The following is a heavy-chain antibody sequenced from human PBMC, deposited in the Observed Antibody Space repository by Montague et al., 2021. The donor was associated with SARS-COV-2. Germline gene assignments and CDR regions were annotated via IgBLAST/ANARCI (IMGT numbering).Heavy chain of an antibody. V-gene: IGHV3-7*03. Sequence: SLRLSCAASGFTFSTFWMTWVRQVPGNGLEWVANIKQDGSEKYYVDSVKGRFTISRDNAKNSLYLQLDSLRAEDTAVYYCARGYDGSGYQYWGQGTLVTVSS. J-gene: IGHJ4*02. CDR2: IKQDGSEK. CDR3: ARGYDGSGYQY. CDR1: GFTFSTFW. D-gene: IGHD3-22*01.